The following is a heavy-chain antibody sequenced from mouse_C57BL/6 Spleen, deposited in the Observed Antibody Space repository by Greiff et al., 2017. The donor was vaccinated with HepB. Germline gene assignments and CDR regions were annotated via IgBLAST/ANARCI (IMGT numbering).Heavy chain of an antibody. CDR1: GFPFSSYA. CDR2: ISDGGSYT. D-gene: IGHD1-1*01. CDR3: ARDRIATVVFDD. Sequence: EVKLMESGGGLVKPGGSLKLSCPASGFPFSSYAMSWVRQTPEKRLEWVATISDGGSYTYYPDNVKGRFTISRDNAKNNLYLQMSHLKSEDTAMYYCARDRIATVVFDDWRQGTTLTVSS. J-gene: IGHJ2*01. V-gene: IGHV5-4*01.